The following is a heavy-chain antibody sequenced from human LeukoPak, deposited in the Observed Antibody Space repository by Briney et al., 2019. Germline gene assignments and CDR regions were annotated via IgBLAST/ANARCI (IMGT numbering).Heavy chain of an antibody. J-gene: IGHJ4*02. V-gene: IGHV1-2*02. D-gene: IGHD6-13*01. CDR2: INPNSGGT. CDR3: ARPKYSSSWYHPFFDY. Sequence: ASVKVSCKASGYTFTGYYMHWVRQAPGQGLEWMGWINPNSGGTNYAQKFQGRVTMTRDTSISTVYMELSRLRSDDTAVYYCARPKYSSSWYHPFFDYWGQGTLVTVSS. CDR1: GYTFTGYY.